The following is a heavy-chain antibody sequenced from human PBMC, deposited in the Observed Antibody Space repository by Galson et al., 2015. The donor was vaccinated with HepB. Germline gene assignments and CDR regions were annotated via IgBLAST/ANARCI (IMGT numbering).Heavy chain of an antibody. CDR2: INSDGRST. D-gene: IGHD2-2*01. CDR3: ARGYCSRTSCYRHYYYYYGMDV. CDR1: GFTFRSYW. J-gene: IGHJ6*02. Sequence: SLRLSCAASGFTFRSYWMHWVRQAPGKGLVWVSRINSDGRSTSYADSVKGRFTISRDNAKNTLYLQMNSLRAEDTAVYYCARGYCSRTSCYRHYYYYYGMDVWGQGTTVTVSS. V-gene: IGHV3-74*01.